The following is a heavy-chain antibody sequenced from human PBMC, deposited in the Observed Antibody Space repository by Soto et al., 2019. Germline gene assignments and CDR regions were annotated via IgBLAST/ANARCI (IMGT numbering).Heavy chain of an antibody. V-gene: IGHV3-9*01. CDR2: ISWNRGRI. CDR3: TNGRLWGGDGYNSYYYNAMDI. D-gene: IGHD3-16*01. CDR1: GFTFDDYA. J-gene: IGHJ6*02. Sequence: EMQLVESGGGLVQPGMSLRLSCAASGFTFDDYAMYWVRQVPGKGLEWVSGISWNRGRIGYADSVKGRFTISRDIAKNXXXLXXFSMGPEDTALEYRTNGRLWGGDGYNSYYYNAMDIWGQGTTVTFSS.